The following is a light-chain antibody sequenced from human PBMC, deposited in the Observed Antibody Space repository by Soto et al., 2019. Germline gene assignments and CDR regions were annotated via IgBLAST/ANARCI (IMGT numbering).Light chain of an antibody. V-gene: IGKV1-39*01. J-gene: IGKJ2*03. Sequence: DVQMPQSPSSLSASVGDTVTITCRAGQTFNNYLNWYQHKPGKAPKLLIYAASALQTGVPSRFSASASGTDFTLTITNLQPDDCATYYCQQSYLSRQSFGQGTKLQI. CDR3: QQSYLSRQS. CDR2: AAS. CDR1: QTFNNY.